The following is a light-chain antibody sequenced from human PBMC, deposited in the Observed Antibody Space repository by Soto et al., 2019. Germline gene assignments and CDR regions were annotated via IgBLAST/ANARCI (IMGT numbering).Light chain of an antibody. Sequence: QLTQSPSSLSASVGDRVTITCRASQDISRYLAWYQQRAGKAPKPLIYGASTLQSGVPSRFSGSGSGTDFTLTISSLQPEDVATYYCQKYNSAPPYTFGQGTKLEIK. CDR3: QKYNSAPPYT. J-gene: IGKJ2*01. V-gene: IGKV1-27*01. CDR1: QDISRY. CDR2: GAS.